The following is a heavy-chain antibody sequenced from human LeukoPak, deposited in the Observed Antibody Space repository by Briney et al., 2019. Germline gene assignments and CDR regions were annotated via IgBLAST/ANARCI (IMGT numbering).Heavy chain of an antibody. CDR2: IKQDGSEK. D-gene: IGHD3-22*01. CDR1: GFTFSSYW. V-gene: IGHV3-7*03. CDR3: AKDSSHYYDSSGYYSH. J-gene: IGHJ4*02. Sequence: GGSLRLSCAASGFTFSSYWMSWVRQAPGKGLEWVANIKQDGSEKYYVDSVKGRFTISRDNAKNSLYLQMNSLRAEDTALYYCAKDSSHYYDSSGYYSHWGQGTLVTVSS.